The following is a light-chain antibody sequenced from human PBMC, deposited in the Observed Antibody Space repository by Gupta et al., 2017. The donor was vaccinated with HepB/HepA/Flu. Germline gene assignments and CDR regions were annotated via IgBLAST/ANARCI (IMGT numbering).Light chain of an antibody. Sequence: EIVLTQSPATLSLSPGERATLSCRASQNIITYLAWYQQKPGQPPRLLVHDAFNRANGVPARFAGSRSGTVFMRTSSSLEPEDSAFYSWQQCSNGPLTFGGGTXVEIK. V-gene: IGKV3-11*01. CDR2: DAF. CDR1: QNIITY. J-gene: IGKJ4*01. CDR3: QQCSNGPLT.